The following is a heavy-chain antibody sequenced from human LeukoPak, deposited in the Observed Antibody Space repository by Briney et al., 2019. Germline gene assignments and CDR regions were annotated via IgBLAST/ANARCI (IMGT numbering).Heavy chain of an antibody. D-gene: IGHD3-3*01. V-gene: IGHV3-23*01. CDR3: AKEFIIPASGPRPPPRSFDY. J-gene: IGHJ4*02. CDR2: ISGIGDNT. Sequence: GGSLRLSCAASGFTFTNYVMSWVRQAPGKGPEWVSFISGIGDNTYYAASVKGRFTISRDNSKNTLYLQMNSLRAEDTAVYYCAKEFIIPASGPRPPPRSFDYWGQGTLVTVSS. CDR1: GFTFTNYV.